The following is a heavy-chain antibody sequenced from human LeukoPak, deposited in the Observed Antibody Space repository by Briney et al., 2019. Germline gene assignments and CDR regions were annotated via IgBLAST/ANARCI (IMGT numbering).Heavy chain of an antibody. J-gene: IGHJ4*02. Sequence: GGSLRLSCAASGFTFSSYGMHWVRQAPGKGLEWVAVIWYDGSNKYYADSVKGRFTISRDNSKNTLYLQMNSLRAEDTAVYYCANFYDFWSGYYFGDYWGQGTLVTVSS. V-gene: IGHV3-33*06. CDR2: IWYDGSNK. CDR3: ANFYDFWSGYYFGDY. D-gene: IGHD3-3*01. CDR1: GFTFSSYG.